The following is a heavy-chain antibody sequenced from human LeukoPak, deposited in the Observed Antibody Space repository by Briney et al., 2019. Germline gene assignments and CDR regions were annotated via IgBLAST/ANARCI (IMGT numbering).Heavy chain of an antibody. Sequence: GASVKVSYKASGYTFTYYTMHWVRQAPGQRLQWMGWINAGNGNTKYSQDFQGRVTITRDTAASTAYMELSSLRSEDMALYYCARVIDEIDYWGQGTLVTVSS. J-gene: IGHJ4*02. CDR2: INAGNGNT. CDR1: GYTFTYYT. V-gene: IGHV1-3*03. CDR3: ARVIDEIDY.